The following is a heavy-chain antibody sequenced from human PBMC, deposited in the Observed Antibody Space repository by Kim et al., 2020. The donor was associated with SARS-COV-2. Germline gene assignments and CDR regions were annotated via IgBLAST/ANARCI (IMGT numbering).Heavy chain of an antibody. Sequence: GGSLRLSCAASGFTFSSYGMNWVRQAPGKGLEWVAAIWYDGSNKYYADSVKGRFTISRDNSKNTLYLQMNSLRAEYTAVYYCATGLTTVVTTGYWGQGTLVTVSS. D-gene: IGHD4-17*01. CDR1: GFTFSSYG. J-gene: IGHJ4*02. CDR3: ATGLTTVVTTGY. V-gene: IGHV3-33*01. CDR2: IWYDGSNK.